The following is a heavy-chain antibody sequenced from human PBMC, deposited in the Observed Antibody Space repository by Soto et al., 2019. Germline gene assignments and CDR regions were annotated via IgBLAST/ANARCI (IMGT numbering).Heavy chain of an antibody. CDR3: ARGPRYCSTTTCFSGVTWFDP. D-gene: IGHD2-2*01. J-gene: IGHJ5*02. Sequence: ASVKVSCKASGYTFTSYGISWVRQAPGQGLEWMGWFSSYNGNTNYAQKVQGRVTLTTDTSTSTTYMELRSLRSDDTAVYYCARGPRYCSTTTCFSGVTWFDPWGQGTLVTVSS. CDR1: GYTFTSYG. CDR2: FSSYNGNT. V-gene: IGHV1-18*04.